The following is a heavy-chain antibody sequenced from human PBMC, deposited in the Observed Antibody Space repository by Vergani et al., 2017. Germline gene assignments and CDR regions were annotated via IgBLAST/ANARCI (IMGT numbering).Heavy chain of an antibody. CDR2: IRSKAYGGTT. D-gene: IGHD2-21*02. CDR1: GFTFGDYA. J-gene: IGHJ6*02. Sequence: EVQLVESGGGLVQPGRSLRLSCTASGFTFGDYAMSWFRQAPGTGLEWVGFIRSKAYGGTTEYAASVKGRFTISRDDSKSIAYLQMNSRNTEDTAVYYCTMYAVTIWEHIVVGTAPPGYYYYYGMDVWGQGTTVTVAS. CDR3: TMYAVTIWEHIVVGTAPPGYYYYYGMDV. V-gene: IGHV3-49*03.